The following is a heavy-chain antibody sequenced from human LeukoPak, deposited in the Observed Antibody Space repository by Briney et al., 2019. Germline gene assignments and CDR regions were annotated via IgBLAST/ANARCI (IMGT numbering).Heavy chain of an antibody. V-gene: IGHV3-66*01. J-gene: IGHJ4*02. Sequence: PGGSLRLSCAASEFSVGSNYMTWVRQAPGKGLEWVSLIYSGSSTYYADSVKGRFTISRDNSKNTLYLQMNSLRAEDTAVYYCARGPSGYHSTGGQGTLVTVSS. CDR3: ARGPSGYHST. CDR2: IYSGSST. D-gene: IGHD5-12*01. CDR1: EFSVGSNY.